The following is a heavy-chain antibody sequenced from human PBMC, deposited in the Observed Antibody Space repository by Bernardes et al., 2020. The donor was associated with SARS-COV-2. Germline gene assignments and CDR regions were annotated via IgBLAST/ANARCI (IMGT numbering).Heavy chain of an antibody. CDR2: INHSGST. Sequence: SETLSLTCAVYGGSFSGYYWSWIRQPPGKGLEWIGEINHSGSTNYNPSLKSRVTISVDTSKNQFSLKLSSVTAADTAVYYCARGGGIIRYYYGMDVWGQGTTVTVSS. J-gene: IGHJ6*02. CDR3: ARGGGIIRYYYGMDV. CDR1: GGSFSGYY. V-gene: IGHV4-34*01. D-gene: IGHD3-16*01.